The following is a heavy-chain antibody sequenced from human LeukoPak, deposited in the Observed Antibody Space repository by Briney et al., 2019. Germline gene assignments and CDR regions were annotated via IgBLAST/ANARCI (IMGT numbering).Heavy chain of an antibody. CDR2: IDPSDSYT. J-gene: IGHJ3*02. V-gene: IGHV5-10-1*01. CDR3: ASWRSVAGAFDI. D-gene: IGHD2-15*01. CDR1: GYSFTSYW. Sequence: GESLKISCKGSGYSFTSYWISWVRQMPGKGLGWMGRIDPSDSYTNYSPSFQGHVTISADKSISTAYLQWSSLKASDTAMYYCASWRSVAGAFDIWGQGTMVTVSS.